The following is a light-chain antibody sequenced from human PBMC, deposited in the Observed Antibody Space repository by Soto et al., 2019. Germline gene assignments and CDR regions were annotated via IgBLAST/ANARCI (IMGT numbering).Light chain of an antibody. CDR3: QEYGTSRT. V-gene: IGKV3-20*01. CDR1: QSVSSSF. J-gene: IGKJ1*01. Sequence: IVLTQSPGTLSFSPGQRPTLSCRASQSVSSSFLAWYQQTPGQAPRLLIYAASNTAPGIPDRFSGSGSGTDFTLTISRLAPEDFAVYYCQEYGTSRTFGQGTTGDIK. CDR2: AAS.